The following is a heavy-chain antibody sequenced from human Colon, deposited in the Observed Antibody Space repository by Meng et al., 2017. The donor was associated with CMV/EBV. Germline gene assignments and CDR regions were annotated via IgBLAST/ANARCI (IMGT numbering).Heavy chain of an antibody. CDR2: IFHGGTT. CDR3: AKEGADNWFDP. CDR1: GGSISPYY. V-gene: IGHV4-59*01. J-gene: IGHJ5*02. D-gene: IGHD4/OR15-4a*01. Sequence: GSLRLSCTVSGGSISPYYWSWIRQPPGKGLEWLGYIFHGGTTNYNSSLKSRLTISVDTSKNQVFLEPRSVTAADTAVYYCAKEGADNWFDPWGQGILVTVSS.